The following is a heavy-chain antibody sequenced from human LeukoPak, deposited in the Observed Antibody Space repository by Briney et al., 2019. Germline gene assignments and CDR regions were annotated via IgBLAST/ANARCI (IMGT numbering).Heavy chain of an antibody. D-gene: IGHD2-2*01. CDR1: GFTFDDYG. Sequence: GGSLRLSCAASGFTFDDYGMSWVRQAPGKGLEWVSGINWNGGSTGYADSVKGRFTISRDNAKNSLYLQMNSLRAEDTAVYYCARSLDTYCTSTSCYPTMVFWGQGTLVTVSS. CDR2: INWNGGST. CDR3: ARSLDTYCTSTSCYPTMVF. J-gene: IGHJ4*02. V-gene: IGHV3-20*04.